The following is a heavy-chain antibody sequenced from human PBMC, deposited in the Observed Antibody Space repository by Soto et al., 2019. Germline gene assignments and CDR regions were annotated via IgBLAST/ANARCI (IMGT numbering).Heavy chain of an antibody. CDR2: IRSKAYGGTT. Sequence: GGSLRLSCTASGFTFGDYAMSWFRQAPGKGLEWVGFIRSKAYGGTTEYAASVKGRFTISRDDSKSIAYLQMNSLKTEDTAVYYCTSSEYSGYDSVGAFDIWGQGTMVTVSS. V-gene: IGHV3-49*03. CDR3: TSSEYSGYDSVGAFDI. CDR1: GFTFGDYA. D-gene: IGHD5-12*01. J-gene: IGHJ3*02.